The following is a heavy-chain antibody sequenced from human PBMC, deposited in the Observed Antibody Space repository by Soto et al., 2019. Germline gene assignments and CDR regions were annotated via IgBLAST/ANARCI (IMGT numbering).Heavy chain of an antibody. CDR3: ARHPSDFWFDP. Sequence: SETLSLTCTVSGGSISSGDYYWSWIRQPPGKGLEWIGYIYYSGSTYYNPSLKSRVTISVDTSKNQFSLKLSPVTAADTAVYYCARHPSDFWFDPWGQGTLVTVSS. CDR2: IYYSGST. J-gene: IGHJ5*02. V-gene: IGHV4-30-4*01. CDR1: GGSISSGDYY. D-gene: IGHD2-21*02.